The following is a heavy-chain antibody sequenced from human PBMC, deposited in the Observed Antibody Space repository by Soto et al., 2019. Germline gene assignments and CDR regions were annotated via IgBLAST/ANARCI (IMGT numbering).Heavy chain of an antibody. CDR2: IYYSGRT. J-gene: IGHJ4*02. CDR1: GGSIRDYF. CDR3: ARVGGDDFAYSGGFDY. V-gene: IGHV4-59*01. Sequence: SETLSLTCTVSGGSIRDYFWTWIRQPPGKGLEWIGYIYYSGRTNYNPSLKSRVSISVDTSKNHFSLQLRSVTAADTAVYYCARVGGDDFAYSGGFDYWGPGTLVTGS. D-gene: IGHD2-21*02.